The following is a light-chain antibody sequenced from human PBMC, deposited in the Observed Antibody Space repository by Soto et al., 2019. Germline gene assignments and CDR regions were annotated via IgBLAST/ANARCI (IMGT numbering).Light chain of an antibody. CDR2: DAS. CDR3: QQRSNWPPKIT. V-gene: IGKV3-11*01. Sequence: EIVLTQSPGTLSLSPGEGATLSCRASQSIYTKLAWYQKKSGQAPRLLIYDASTRAYGIPDRFSGSGSGTDFTLTISSLEPEDFAVYYCQQRSNWPPKITFGQGTRLEI. CDR1: QSIYTK. J-gene: IGKJ5*01.